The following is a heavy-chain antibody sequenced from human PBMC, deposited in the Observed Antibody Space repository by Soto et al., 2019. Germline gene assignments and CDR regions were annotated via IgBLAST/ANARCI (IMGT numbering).Heavy chain of an antibody. CDR2: INSDGTSI. CDR1: GFDFSNTR. Sequence: GGSLRLACAGSGFDFSNTRIHWVRQVPGKGLVWVSRINSDGTSIIYADSVKGRFTLSRDNAKNTVYLQMSSLRVEDTAPYYGAKDWYYTIDFWGQGTPVTVSS. D-gene: IGHD3-3*01. J-gene: IGHJ4*02. V-gene: IGHV3-74*01. CDR3: AKDWYYTIDF.